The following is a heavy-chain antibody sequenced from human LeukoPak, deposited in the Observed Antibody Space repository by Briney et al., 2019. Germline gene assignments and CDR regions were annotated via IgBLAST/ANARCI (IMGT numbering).Heavy chain of an antibody. J-gene: IGHJ3*02. V-gene: IGHV4-61*01. CDR1: GGSISSGSYY. Sequence: SETLSLTCTVSGGSISSGSYYWSWIRQPPGKGLEWIGYIYYSGSTNYNPSLKSRVTISVDTSKNQFSLKLSSVTAADTAVYYCARDPGDYNAFDIWGQGTMVTVSS. CDR2: IYYSGST. D-gene: IGHD4-17*01. CDR3: ARDPGDYNAFDI.